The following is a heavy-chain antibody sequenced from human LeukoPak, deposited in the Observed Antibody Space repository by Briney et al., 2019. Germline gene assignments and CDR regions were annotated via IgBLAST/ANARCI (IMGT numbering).Heavy chain of an antibody. J-gene: IGHJ3*02. CDR1: GYSFSSYW. CDR3: ARRKLAASAPFFAFDI. Sequence: GESLKISCKASGYSFSSYWIGWVRQIPGEGLEWMGVIYPDDSDTRYSPSFQGQVTISADKSISTAYLQWSSLKASDTAIYFCARRKLAASAPFFAFDIWGQGTMVTVSS. D-gene: IGHD6-6*01. CDR2: IYPDDSDT. V-gene: IGHV5-51*01.